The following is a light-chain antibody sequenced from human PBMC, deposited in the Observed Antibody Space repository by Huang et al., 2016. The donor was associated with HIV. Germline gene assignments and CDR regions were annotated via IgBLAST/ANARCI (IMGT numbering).Light chain of an antibody. CDR1: QGVSSS. CDR2: AAS. Sequence: VLTQSPATLSLSPGDRATLSCRASQGVSSSFAWYQQKPGQAPRLLIYAASVRATGIPARFSGSASGTDFTLTISSREPEDFAVYYCQQRRNWPPYTLGQGTKLEIK. CDR3: QQRRNWPPYT. V-gene: IGKV3-11*01. J-gene: IGKJ2*01.